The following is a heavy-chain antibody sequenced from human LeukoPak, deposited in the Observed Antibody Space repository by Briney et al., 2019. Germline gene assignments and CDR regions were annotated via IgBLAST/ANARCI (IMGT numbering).Heavy chain of an antibody. CDR1: GFTFSNYA. CDR3: ARTMPLFDY. D-gene: IGHD2-2*01. V-gene: IGHV3-48*03. Sequence: PGGSLRLSCAASGFTFSNYAMNWVRQAPGKGLEWVSYISSSGSTIYYADSVKGRFTISRDNAKNSLYLQMNSLRAEDTAVYYCARTMPLFDYWGQGTLVTVSS. CDR2: ISSSGSTI. J-gene: IGHJ4*02.